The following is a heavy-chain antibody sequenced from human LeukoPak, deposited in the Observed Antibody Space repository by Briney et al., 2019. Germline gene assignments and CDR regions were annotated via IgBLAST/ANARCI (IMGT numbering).Heavy chain of an antibody. Sequence: SVKLSCKACGGTFSSYAISWVRQAPGQGLEWMGRIIPILGIANYAQKFQGRVTITADKSTSTAYMELSSLRSEDTAVYYGASNDLIMTSVVTPRAFDIWGQGTMVTVSS. D-gene: IGHD4-23*01. CDR2: IIPILGIA. V-gene: IGHV1-69*04. CDR3: ASNDLIMTSVVTPRAFDI. CDR1: GGTFSSYA. J-gene: IGHJ3*02.